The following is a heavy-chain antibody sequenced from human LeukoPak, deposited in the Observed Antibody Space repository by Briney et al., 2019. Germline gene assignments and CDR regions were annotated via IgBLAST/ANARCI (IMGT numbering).Heavy chain of an antibody. V-gene: IGHV4-34*01. CDR1: GGSFSGYY. D-gene: IGHD3-10*01. CDR2: INHSGST. J-gene: IGHJ4*02. CDR3: AGPKPYYGSGSPFDY. Sequence: SETLSLTCAVYGGSFSGYYWSWIRQPPGKGLEWIGEINHSGSTNYNPSLKSRVTISVDTSKNQFSLKLSSVTAADTAVYYCAGPKPYYGSGSPFDYWGQGTLVTVSS.